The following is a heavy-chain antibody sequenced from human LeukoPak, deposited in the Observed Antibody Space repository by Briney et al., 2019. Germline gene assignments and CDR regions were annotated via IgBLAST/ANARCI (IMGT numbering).Heavy chain of an antibody. CDR2: ISGSGGST. CDR3: AKAPGNSIVARRGYYFDY. Sequence: GGSLRLSCAASGFTFSSYGMSWVRQAPGKGLEWVSAISGSGGSTYYADSVKGRFTISRDNSKNTLYLQMNSLRAEDTAVYYCAKAPGNSIVARRGYYFDYWGQGTLVTVSS. CDR1: GFTFSSYG. D-gene: IGHD5-12*01. J-gene: IGHJ4*02. V-gene: IGHV3-23*01.